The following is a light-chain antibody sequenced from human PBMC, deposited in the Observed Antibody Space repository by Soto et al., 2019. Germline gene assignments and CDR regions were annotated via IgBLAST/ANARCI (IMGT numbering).Light chain of an antibody. CDR1: SSDVGGYNY. V-gene: IGLV2-14*01. CDR3: SSYTSSSTLYV. CDR2: EVS. J-gene: IGLJ1*01. Sequence: QSALTQPASVSGSPGQSITISCTGTSSDVGGYNYVSWYQQHPGKAPKLMIYEVSNRPSGVSNRFSGSKSGNTASLTISGLPAEGEADYYCSSYTSSSTLYVFGTGTKVTVL.